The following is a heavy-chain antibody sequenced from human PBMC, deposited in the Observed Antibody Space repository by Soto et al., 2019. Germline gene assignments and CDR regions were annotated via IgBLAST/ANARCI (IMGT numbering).Heavy chain of an antibody. V-gene: IGHV3-7*05. CDR1: GFTFSSYW. D-gene: IGHD6-13*01. Sequence: PGGSLRLSCAASGFTFSSYWMSWVRQAPGKGLEWVANIKQDGSEKYYVDSVKGRFTISRDNAKNSLYLQMNSLRAEDTAVYYCASEVRYLYSSYLDYWGQGTLVTVSS. CDR2: IKQDGSEK. J-gene: IGHJ4*02. CDR3: ASEVRYLYSSYLDY.